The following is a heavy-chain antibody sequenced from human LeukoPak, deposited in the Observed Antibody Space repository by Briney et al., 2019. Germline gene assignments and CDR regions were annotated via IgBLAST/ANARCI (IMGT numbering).Heavy chain of an antibody. CDR1: GGTFSSYA. D-gene: IGHD3-22*01. CDR3: ARTLYYYDSSGYLFDY. V-gene: IGHV1-2*02. Sequence: ASVKVSCKASGGTFSSYAISWVRQAPGQGLEWMGWINPNSGGTNYAQKFQGRVTMTRDTSISTAYMELSRLRSDDTAVYYCARTLYYYDSSGYLFDYWGQGTLVTVSS. CDR2: INPNSGGT. J-gene: IGHJ4*02.